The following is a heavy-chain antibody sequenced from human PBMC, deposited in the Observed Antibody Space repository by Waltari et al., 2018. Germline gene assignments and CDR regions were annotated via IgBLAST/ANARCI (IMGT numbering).Heavy chain of an antibody. D-gene: IGHD1-1*01. V-gene: IGHV3-30*04. CDR2: ISYNGRNI. J-gene: IGHJ6*02. Sequence: QVQLVESGGGVVQPGRSLRLSCAASDFPFSSFAMHWVRQAPGKGLEWVAVISYNGRNIYYGDSVKGRFTISRDNAKKMLYLQMNSLRAEDTAVYYCARDLCDRTNCHGMDVWGQGTTVTVSS. CDR1: DFPFSSFA. CDR3: ARDLCDRTNCHGMDV.